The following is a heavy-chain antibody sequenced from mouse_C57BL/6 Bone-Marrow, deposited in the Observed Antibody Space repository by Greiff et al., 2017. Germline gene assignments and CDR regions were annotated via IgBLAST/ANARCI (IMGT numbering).Heavy chain of an antibody. CDR1: GYTFTSYW. J-gene: IGHJ4*01. CDR2: LDPSDSYT. V-gene: IGHV1-50*01. Sequence: QVHVKQPGAELVKPGASVKLSCKASGYTFTSYWMQWVKQRPGQGLEWIGELDPSDSYTNYHPKFKGKATLTVDTSSSTAYLQLSSLTSEDSAVYFCASSSLYYYAMDYWGQGTSVTVSA. CDR3: ASSSLYYYAMDY. D-gene: IGHD1-1*01.